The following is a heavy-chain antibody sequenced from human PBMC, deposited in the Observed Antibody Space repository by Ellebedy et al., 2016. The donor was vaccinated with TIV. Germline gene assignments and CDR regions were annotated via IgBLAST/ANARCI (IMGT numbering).Heavy chain of an antibody. CDR3: AGPSGSYFDSSGYDIFDI. V-gene: IGHV5-51*01. Sequence: GESLKISCQGFGYIFSKHWIGWVRQRPGKGLEWMGIIHPGNSETRSSPSLEGQVTISVDKSIDTAYLQWSSLKASDTAMYYCAGPSGSYFDSSGYDIFDIWGQGTMVSVPS. CDR1: GYIFSKHW. D-gene: IGHD3-22*01. J-gene: IGHJ3*02. CDR2: IHPGNSET.